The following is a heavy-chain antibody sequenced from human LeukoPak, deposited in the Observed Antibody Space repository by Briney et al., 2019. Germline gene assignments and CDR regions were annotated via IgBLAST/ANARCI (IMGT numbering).Heavy chain of an antibody. CDR1: GGSISSSSYY. V-gene: IGHV4-39*01. D-gene: IGHD6-13*01. CDR3: ATLSSHGYP. Sequence: SETLSLTCTVSGGSISSSSYYWGWIRQPPGEGLEWIGSISYSGTTYYNPSLKSRVTISVDTSKNQFSLRLSSVTAADTAVYYCATLSSHGYPWGQGTLVTVSS. J-gene: IGHJ5*02. CDR2: ISYSGTT.